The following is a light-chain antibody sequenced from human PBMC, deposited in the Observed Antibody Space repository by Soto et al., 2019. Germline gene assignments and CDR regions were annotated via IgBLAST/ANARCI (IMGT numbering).Light chain of an antibody. CDR2: GAS. V-gene: IGKV3-15*01. CDR1: QSVSSN. CDR3: QQYHASCPLT. Sequence: EIVMTQSPATLSVSPGERATLSCRASQSVSSNLAWYQQKPGQAPRLLVYGASTRATGIPARFSGSGSGTEVTPTISSRQSEEVAAYYYQQYHASCPLTFARGTLVEIK. J-gene: IGKJ4*01.